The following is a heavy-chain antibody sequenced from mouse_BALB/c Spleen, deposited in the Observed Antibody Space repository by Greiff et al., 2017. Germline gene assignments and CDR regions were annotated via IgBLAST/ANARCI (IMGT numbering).Heavy chain of an antibody. CDR3: ARRQLGPAWFAY. CDR2: ILPGSGST. Sequence: VQLVESGAELMKPGASVKISCKATGYTFSSYWIEWVKQRPGHGLEWIGEILPGSGSTNYNEKFKGKATFTADTSSNTAYMQLSSLTSEDSAVYYCARRQLGPAWFAYWGQGTLVTVSA. V-gene: IGHV1-9*01. J-gene: IGHJ3*01. CDR1: GYTFSSYW. D-gene: IGHD3-2*01.